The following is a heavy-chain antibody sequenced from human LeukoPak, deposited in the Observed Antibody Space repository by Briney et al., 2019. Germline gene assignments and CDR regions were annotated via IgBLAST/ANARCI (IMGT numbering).Heavy chain of an antibody. J-gene: IGHJ5*02. V-gene: IGHV4-61*02. Sequence: SETLSLTCTVSGGSISSGSYYWSWIRQPAGKGLEWIGRIYTSGSTNYNPSLKSRVTISVDTSKNQFSLKLTSVTAADTAVYSCARGPYFGTRGYWFDPWGQGTLVTVSS. D-gene: IGHD3-10*01. CDR2: IYTSGST. CDR3: ARGPYFGTRGYWFDP. CDR1: GGSISSGSYY.